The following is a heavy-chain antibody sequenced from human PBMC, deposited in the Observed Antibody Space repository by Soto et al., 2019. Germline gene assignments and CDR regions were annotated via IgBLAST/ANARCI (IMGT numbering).Heavy chain of an antibody. CDR2: ISWNSGSI. V-gene: IGHV3-9*01. J-gene: IGHJ4*02. CDR1: GFTFDDYA. D-gene: IGHD6-6*01. CDR3: AKDQIAAPRNFDY. Sequence: PGGSLRLSCAASGFTFDDYAMHWVRQAPGKGLEWVSGISWNSGSIGYADSVKGRFTISRDNAKNSLYLQMNSLRAEDTALYYCAKDQIAAPRNFDYWGQGTLVTVSS.